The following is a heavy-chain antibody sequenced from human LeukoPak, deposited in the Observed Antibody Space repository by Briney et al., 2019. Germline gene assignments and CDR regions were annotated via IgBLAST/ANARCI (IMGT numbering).Heavy chain of an antibody. CDR1: GFSFSSYS. J-gene: IGHJ6*03. CDR3: ARAPFTYYYMDV. Sequence: GGSLRLSCAASGFSFSSYSMNWVRQAPGKGLEWVSSISSASTYIYYADSVKGRFTISRDNAKNSLYLQMNSLRAEDTAVYYCARAPFTYYYMDVWGKGTTVTISS. CDR2: ISSASTYI. V-gene: IGHV3-21*01.